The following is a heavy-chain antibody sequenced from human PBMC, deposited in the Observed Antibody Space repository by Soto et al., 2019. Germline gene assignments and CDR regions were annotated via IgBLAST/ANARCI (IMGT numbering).Heavy chain of an antibody. CDR3: ARGTLLWLGELSTAFDI. CDR1: GGSISSGDYY. D-gene: IGHD3-10*01. V-gene: IGHV4-30-4*01. J-gene: IGHJ3*02. CDR2: IYCSGST. Sequence: SETLSLTCTVSGGSISSGDYYWSWIRQPPGKGLEWIGYIYCSGSTYYNPSLKSRVTISVDTSKNQFSLKLSSVTAADTAVYYCARGTLLWLGELSTAFDIWGQGTMVTVSS.